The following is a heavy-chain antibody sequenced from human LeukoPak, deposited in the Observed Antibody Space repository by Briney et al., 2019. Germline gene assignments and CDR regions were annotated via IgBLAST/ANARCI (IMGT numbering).Heavy chain of an antibody. CDR1: GFSFTSNW. J-gene: IGHJ4*02. V-gene: IGHV5-51*01. CDR3: ARDIDSRFDY. CDR2: IYPADSDT. Sequence: GESLKISCKGSGFSFTSNWIGWVRQMPGKGLEWMGIIYPADSDTRYSPSFQGQVTISADKSISTAYPQWSSLKASDTAMYFCARDIDSRFDYWGQGTLVTVSS. D-gene: IGHD3-22*01.